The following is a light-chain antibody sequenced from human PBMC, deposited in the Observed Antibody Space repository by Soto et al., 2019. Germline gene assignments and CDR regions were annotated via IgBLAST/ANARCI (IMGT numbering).Light chain of an antibody. CDR3: QQYDTSPT. CDR2: GAS. V-gene: IGKV3-20*01. J-gene: IGKJ4*01. Sequence: EIVLTQSPGTLSLSPGERATLFCRASQSISSNYLVWYQQKAGQAPRLLIYGASSRATGIPDRFSGGGSGTNFTLTIRKLEPEDFAVYYCQQYDTSPTFGGGTKVEIK. CDR1: QSISSNY.